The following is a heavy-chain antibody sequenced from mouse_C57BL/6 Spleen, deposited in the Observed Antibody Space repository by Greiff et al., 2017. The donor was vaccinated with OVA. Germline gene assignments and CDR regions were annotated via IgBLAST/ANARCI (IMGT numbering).Heavy chain of an antibody. D-gene: IGHD1-1*01. Sequence: EVQLQQSGPGLVKPSQSLSLPCSVTGYSITSGYYWNWIRQFPGNKLEWMGYISYDGSNNYHPSLKNRISITRDTSKNQFFLKLNSVTTEDTATYYCARGPLYYGSFLYYFDYWGQGTTLTVSS. V-gene: IGHV3-6*01. CDR2: ISYDGSN. CDR3: ARGPLYYGSFLYYFDY. J-gene: IGHJ2*01. CDR1: GYSITSGYY.